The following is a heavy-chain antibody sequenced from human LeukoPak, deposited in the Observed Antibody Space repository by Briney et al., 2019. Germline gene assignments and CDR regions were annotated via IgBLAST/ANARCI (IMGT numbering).Heavy chain of an antibody. Sequence: GGSLRLSCAVSGFTSDDHAMHWARQASGKGLEWVAGIMWRSGSTGYGDSVKGRFTISRDNAKKSLYLQMNGLRVEDTAFYYCTKDLTPGGADVWGQGTTVTVSS. CDR2: IMWRSGST. J-gene: IGHJ6*02. V-gene: IGHV3-9*02. D-gene: IGHD3-10*01. CDR1: GFTSDDHA. CDR3: TKDLTPGGADV.